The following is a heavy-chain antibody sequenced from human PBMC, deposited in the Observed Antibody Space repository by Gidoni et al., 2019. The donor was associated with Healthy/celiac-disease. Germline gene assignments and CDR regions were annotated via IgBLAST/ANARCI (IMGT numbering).Heavy chain of an antibody. CDR2: IIPILGIA. D-gene: IGHD2-15*01. CDR3: ARGYCSGGSCALEL. CDR1: GGTFSSYT. J-gene: IGHJ2*01. V-gene: IGHV1-69*02. Sequence: QVQLVQSGAEVKKPGSSVKLPCKAAGGTFSSYTISWVRQAPGQGLEWMGRIIPILGIANYAQRFQGRVTITADNSTSTAYMELSSLRSEDTAVYYCARGYCSGGSCALELWGRGTLVTVSS.